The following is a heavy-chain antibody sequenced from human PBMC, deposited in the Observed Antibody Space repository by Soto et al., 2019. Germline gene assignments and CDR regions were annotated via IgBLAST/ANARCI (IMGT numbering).Heavy chain of an antibody. J-gene: IGHJ4*02. V-gene: IGHV3-23*01. CDR3: ATQGFRGATGQT. CDR1: RFTFSISS. D-gene: IGHD1-1*01. Sequence: GSLRLSSAASRFTFSISSMGVIRQAPGTGLEWVALIRRSGTTTYYTDSGKGRFTISRDNSNSTLYLQLDSLRAEDTAIYYYATQGFRGATGQTRGQGNLVNVSS. CDR2: IRRSGTTT.